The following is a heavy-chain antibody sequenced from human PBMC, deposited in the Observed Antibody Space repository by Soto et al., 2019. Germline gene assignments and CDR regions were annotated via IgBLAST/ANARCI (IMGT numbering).Heavy chain of an antibody. D-gene: IGHD3-16*01. Sequence: QITLKESGPTLVKPTQTLTLTCTFSGFSLTSSGVGVGWIRQPPGKALEWLALIYWDDDKRYRPSLKTRLTITKDTSKSQVVLTLTNMDPADTRTYYCAHRAPCGGIVFFDYWGQGTLVTVSS. CDR3: AHRAPCGGIVFFDY. CDR1: GFSLTSSGVG. CDR2: IYWDDDK. V-gene: IGHV2-5*02. J-gene: IGHJ4*02.